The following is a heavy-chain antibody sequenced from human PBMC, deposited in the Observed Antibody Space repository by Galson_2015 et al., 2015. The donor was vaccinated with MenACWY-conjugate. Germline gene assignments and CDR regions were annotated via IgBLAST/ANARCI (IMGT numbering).Heavy chain of an antibody. CDR1: GGSFSGYY. CDR3: ARGRTYYYDSSAYAPYYFDN. Sequence: ETLSLTCGVYGGSFSGYYWSWIRQPPGKGLEWIGEINYSGSTNYNPSLKGRVIISVDKSKNEFSLKLRSVTAADTALYYCARGRTYYYDSSAYAPYYFDNWGQGTLVTVSS. D-gene: IGHD3-22*01. J-gene: IGHJ4*02. CDR2: INYSGST. V-gene: IGHV4-34*01.